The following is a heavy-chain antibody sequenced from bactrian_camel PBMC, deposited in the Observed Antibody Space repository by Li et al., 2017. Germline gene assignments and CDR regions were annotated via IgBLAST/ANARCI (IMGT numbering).Heavy chain of an antibody. CDR3: AASAPFYTLVHQSGATECLVGTGRDLHH. CDR1: GHTDISGYTASRNC. D-gene: IGHD2*01. Sequence: VQLVESGGGSVQAGGSLRLSCELSGHTDISGYTASRNCVAWFRQAPGKEREGVAGIYRNMGNNFYADSMRGRFTISQDKAKNMLYLHMNSLQPEDTAMYYCAASAPFYTLVHQSGATECLVGTGRDLHHWGQGTQVTVS. V-gene: IGHV3-2*01. CDR2: IYRNMGNN. J-gene: IGHJ4*01.